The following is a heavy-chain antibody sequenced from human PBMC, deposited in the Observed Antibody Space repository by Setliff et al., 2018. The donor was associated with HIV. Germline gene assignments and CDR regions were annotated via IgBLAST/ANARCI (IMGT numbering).Heavy chain of an antibody. D-gene: IGHD2-2*01. CDR1: GFDFRNTW. CDR2: IKGKTDGETT. Sequence: GGSLRLSCTGSGFDFRNTWMSWVRQAPGKGLEWVGRIKGKTDGETTEYAAPVKGRFIISRDESGDTLFLQMNSLKTDDTAVYYCARGGTSSNWFDPWGQGTLVTVSS. CDR3: ARGGTSSNWFDP. J-gene: IGHJ5*02. V-gene: IGHV3-15*01.